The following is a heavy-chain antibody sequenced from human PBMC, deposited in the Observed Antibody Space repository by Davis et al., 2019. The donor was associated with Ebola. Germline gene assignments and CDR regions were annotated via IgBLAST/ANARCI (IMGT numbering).Heavy chain of an antibody. V-gene: IGHV3-21*01. D-gene: IGHD3-22*01. Sequence: PGGSLRLSCAASGFTFSSYSMNWVRQPPGKGLEWVSSISSSSSYIYYADSVKGRFTISRDNAKNSLYLQMNSLRAEDTAVYYCARDFDYYDSSGYSDYVGYWGQGTLVTVSS. CDR2: ISSSSSYI. CDR1: GFTFSSYS. CDR3: ARDFDYYDSSGYSDYVGY. J-gene: IGHJ4*02.